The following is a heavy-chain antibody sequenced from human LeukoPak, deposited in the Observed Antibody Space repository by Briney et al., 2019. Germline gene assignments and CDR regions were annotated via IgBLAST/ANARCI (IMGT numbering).Heavy chain of an antibody. CDR1: GYTLIELS. J-gene: IGHJ3*02. CDR2: FDPEDGET. CDR3: ATTGIGIVGATEAFEI. V-gene: IGHV1-24*01. Sequence: GASVKVSCKVSGYTLIELSMHWVRQAPGKGLEWMGGFDPEDGETIYAQKFQGRVTMTEDTSTDTAYMELSSLRSEDTAVYYCATTGIGIVGATEAFEIWGQGTMVTVSS. D-gene: IGHD1-26*01.